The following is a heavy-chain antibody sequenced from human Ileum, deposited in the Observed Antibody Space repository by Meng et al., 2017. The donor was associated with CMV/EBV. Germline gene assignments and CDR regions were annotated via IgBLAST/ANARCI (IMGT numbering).Heavy chain of an antibody. CDR3: ARGWVLET. Sequence: QVQLVQSGAEVKKRGASVKVSCKASGYTFTSSDVNWVRQATGQGLEWMGWMSPNTGNTGYAHKFKGRVTMTRNTSISTAYMELSSLRSEDTAVYYCARGWVLETWGQGTLVTVSS. CDR1: GYTFTSSD. D-gene: IGHD1-26*01. CDR2: MSPNTGNT. V-gene: IGHV1-8*01. J-gene: IGHJ5*02.